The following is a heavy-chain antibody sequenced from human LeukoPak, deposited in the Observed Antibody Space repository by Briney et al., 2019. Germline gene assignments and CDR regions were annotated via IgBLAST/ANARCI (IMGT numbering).Heavy chain of an antibody. D-gene: IGHD2-15*01. CDR2: INYSGNT. J-gene: IGHJ4*02. CDR3: ARYCSGVSCYAFDY. Sequence: SETPSLTCTVSGDSISSGTYYWGWIRQHPGKGLVWIGYINYSGNTYYNPSLKSRVTISVDTSKNLFSLKLNSVTAADTAVYYCARYCSGVSCYAFDYWGQGTLVTVSS. CDR1: GDSISSGTYY. V-gene: IGHV4-31*03.